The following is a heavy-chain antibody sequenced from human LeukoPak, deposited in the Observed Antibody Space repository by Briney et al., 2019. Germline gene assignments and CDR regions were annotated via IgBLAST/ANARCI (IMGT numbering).Heavy chain of an antibody. J-gene: IGHJ4*02. D-gene: IGHD6-13*01. V-gene: IGHV4-34*01. CDR3: ARADEQQLANDY. Sequence: SETLSLTCAVYGGSFSGYYWSWIRQPPGKGLEWIGEINHSGSTNYNPSLKSRVTISVDTSKNQFSLKLSSVTAADTAVYYCARADEQQLANDYWGQGTLVTVSS. CDR2: INHSGST. CDR1: GGSFSGYY.